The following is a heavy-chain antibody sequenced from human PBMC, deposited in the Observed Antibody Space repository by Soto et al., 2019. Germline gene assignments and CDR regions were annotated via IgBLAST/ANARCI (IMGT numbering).Heavy chain of an antibody. CDR1: GFVFGNYA. D-gene: IGHD4-17*01. CDR2: IGHDGINK. V-gene: IGHV3-30*04. CDR3: ARDPVPGAPDYFDC. J-gene: IGHJ4*02. Sequence: QVQLVVSGGGVVQPGRSLRLSCAASGFVFGNYAMHWVRQAPGKGPEWMTVIGHDGINKYYADSVRGRFTISRDDSKNTLYLQMNSLRVEDSAVYYCARDPVPGAPDYFDCWGQGTLVTVSS.